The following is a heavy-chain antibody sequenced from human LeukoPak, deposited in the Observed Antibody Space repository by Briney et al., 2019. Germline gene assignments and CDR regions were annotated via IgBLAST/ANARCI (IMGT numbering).Heavy chain of an antibody. CDR3: AKATYSSSWYYFDY. Sequence: PRGSLRLSCAASGFTFDTYAMTWVRQAPGRGLEWVSAISGSGGSTYYADSVKGRFTISRDNSNNTLYLQMNSLRAEDTAVYYCAKATYSSSWYYFDYWGQGALVTVSS. CDR2: ISGSGGST. V-gene: IGHV3-23*01. J-gene: IGHJ4*02. D-gene: IGHD6-13*01. CDR1: GFTFDTYA.